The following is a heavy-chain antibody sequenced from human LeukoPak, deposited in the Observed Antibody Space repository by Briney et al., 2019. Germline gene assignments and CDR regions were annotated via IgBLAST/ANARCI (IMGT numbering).Heavy chain of an antibody. J-gene: IGHJ4*02. CDR2: ISPTGSTT. D-gene: IGHD2-21*02. CDR1: GFSFSGHL. V-gene: IGHV3-74*01. CDR3: AKVLEHIVVVTAILANDY. Sequence: GGSLRLSCTASGFSFSGHLMHWARQLPRKGLVWVSRISPTGSTTSYADSVKGRFTISRDNSKNTLYLQMNSLRAEDTAVYYCAKVLEHIVVVTAILANDYWGQGTLVTVSS.